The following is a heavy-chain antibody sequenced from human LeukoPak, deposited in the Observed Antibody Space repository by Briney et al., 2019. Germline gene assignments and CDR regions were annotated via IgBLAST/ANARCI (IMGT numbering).Heavy chain of an antibody. CDR2: IIPIFGTA. J-gene: IGHJ4*02. CDR3: ARGPYNSHFDY. V-gene: IGHV1-69*13. CDR1: GGTLRSYA. Sequence: SVTVSCKGTGGTLRSYAIRWVRQARGRGVEGMGGIIPIFGTANYAQKCQGRVTITADESTTTAYMELSSLRAEDTALYYCARGPYNSHFDYWGQGILVTVSS. D-gene: IGHD1-1*01.